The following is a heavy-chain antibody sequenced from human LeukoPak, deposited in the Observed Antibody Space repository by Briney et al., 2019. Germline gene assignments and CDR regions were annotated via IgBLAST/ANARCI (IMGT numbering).Heavy chain of an antibody. V-gene: IGHV3-9*01. D-gene: IGHD1-26*01. CDR2: ISWNSGSI. Sequence: PGRSLRLSCAASGFAFDDYAMHWVRQAPGKGLEWVSGISWNSGSIGYADSVKGRFTISRDNAKNSLYLQMNSLRAEDTALYYCAKGAVNSGSYYGLDYWGQGTLVTVSS. CDR1: GFAFDDYA. J-gene: IGHJ4*02. CDR3: AKGAVNSGSYYGLDY.